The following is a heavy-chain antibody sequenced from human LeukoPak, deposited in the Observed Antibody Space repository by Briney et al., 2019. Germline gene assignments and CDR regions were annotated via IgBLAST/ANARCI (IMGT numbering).Heavy chain of an antibody. V-gene: IGHV3-33*01. CDR1: GFTFISYG. CDR3: AREGRSYYYDSSGYYSAFDI. Sequence: QPGRALRLSCAASGFTFISYGMHWVRQAPGKGLDCVAVIWYEGSNKYYADSVKGRFTISRDNSKNTLYLQMNSLRDEDTAVYYCAREGRSYYYDSSGYYSAFDIWGQGTMVTVSS. CDR2: IWYEGSNK. D-gene: IGHD3-22*01. J-gene: IGHJ3*02.